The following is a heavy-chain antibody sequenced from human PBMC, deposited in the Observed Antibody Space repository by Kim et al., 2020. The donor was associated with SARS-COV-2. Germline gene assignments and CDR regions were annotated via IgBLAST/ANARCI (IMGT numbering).Heavy chain of an antibody. V-gene: IGHV3-30-3*01. Sequence: GGSLRLSCAASGFTFSSYAMHWVRQAPGKGLEWVAVISYDGSNKYYADSVKGRFTISRDNSRNTLYLQMNSLRAEDTAVYYCARTDAFDIWGQGTMVTVS. CDR2: ISYDGSNK. CDR3: ARTDAFDI. CDR1: GFTFSSYA. J-gene: IGHJ3*02.